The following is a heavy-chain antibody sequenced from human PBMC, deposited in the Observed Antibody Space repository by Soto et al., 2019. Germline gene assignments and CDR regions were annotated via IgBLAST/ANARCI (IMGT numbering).Heavy chain of an antibody. D-gene: IGHD6-13*01. CDR1: GGSISSGGYY. V-gene: IGHV4-31*03. J-gene: IGHJ4*02. CDR2: IYYSGST. CDR3: ERELIAAAGTPDYFQY. Sequence: TLSLTFTVSGGSISSGGYYWSWIRQHPGKGLEWIGYIYYSGSTYYNPSLKSRVTISVDASKNQFSLKLSSVTAADTAAYYCERELIAAAGTPDYFQYSGQGTLVTVPS.